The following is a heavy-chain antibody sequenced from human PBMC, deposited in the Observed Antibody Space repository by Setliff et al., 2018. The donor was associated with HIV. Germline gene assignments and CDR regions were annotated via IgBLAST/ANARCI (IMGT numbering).Heavy chain of an antibody. CDR2: ISSSSSYI. V-gene: IGHV3-21*01. CDR3: ARDRPRGGGSLDAFDI. CDR1: GFTFSSYS. D-gene: IGHD1-26*01. J-gene: IGHJ3*02. Sequence: GESLKLSCAASGFTFSSYSMNWVRQAPGKGLEWVSSISSSSSYIYYADSVKGRSTISRDNAKNSLYLQMNSLRAEDTAVYYCARDRPRGGGSLDAFDIWGQGTMVTVPS.